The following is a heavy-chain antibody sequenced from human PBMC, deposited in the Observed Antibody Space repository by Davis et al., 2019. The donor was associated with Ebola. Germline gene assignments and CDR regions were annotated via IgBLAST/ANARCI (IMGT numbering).Heavy chain of an antibody. Sequence: SVKVSCKASGGTFSSYAISWVRQAPGQGLEWMGGIIPIFGTANYAQKFQGRVTITADESTSTAYMELSSLRSEDTAVYYCARARGELGHYYYYYMDVWGKGTTVTVSS. CDR2: IIPIFGTA. V-gene: IGHV1-69*13. J-gene: IGHJ6*03. CDR1: GGTFSSYA. D-gene: IGHD1-26*01. CDR3: ARARGELGHYYYYYMDV.